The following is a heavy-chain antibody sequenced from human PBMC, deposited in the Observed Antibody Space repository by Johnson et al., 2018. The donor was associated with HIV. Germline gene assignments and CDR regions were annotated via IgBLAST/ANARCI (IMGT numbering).Heavy chain of an antibody. D-gene: IGHD6-19*01. Sequence: VQLVESGGGLAQPGGSLRLSCGGSGFTFSNYWVQWVRQAPGKGLVWVSRITGDGSRTSYADSVKGRFTIARDNSKNTLYLQMNGLRAEDTAVYYCAGSGRIHNNGWYWGGAFDIWGQGTMVTVSS. CDR3: AGSGRIHNNGWYWGGAFDI. J-gene: IGHJ3*02. V-gene: IGHV3-74*02. CDR1: GFTFSNYW. CDR2: ITGDGSRT.